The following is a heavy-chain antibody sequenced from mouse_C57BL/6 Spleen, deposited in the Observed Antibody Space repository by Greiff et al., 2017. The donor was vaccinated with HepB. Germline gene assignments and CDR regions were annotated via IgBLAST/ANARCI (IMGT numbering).Heavy chain of an antibody. J-gene: IGHJ3*01. V-gene: IGHV1-50*01. Sequence: VQLQQPGAELVKPGASVKLSCKASGYTFTSYWMQWVKQRPGQGLEWIGEIDPSDSYTNYNQKFKGKATLTVDTSSSTAYMQLSSLTSEDSAVYYCARKEAQATDWFAYWGQGTLVTVSA. CDR2: IDPSDSYT. CDR3: ARKEAQATDWFAY. CDR1: GYTFTSYW. D-gene: IGHD3-2*02.